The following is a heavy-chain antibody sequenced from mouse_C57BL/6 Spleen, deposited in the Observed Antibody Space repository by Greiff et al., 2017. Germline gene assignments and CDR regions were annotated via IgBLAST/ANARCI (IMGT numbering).Heavy chain of an antibody. J-gene: IGHJ4*01. CDR3: ARSPYADYAMDY. D-gene: IGHD6-5*01. V-gene: IGHV1-53*01. Sequence: QVQLPQPGTELVKPGASVKLSCKASGYTFTSYWMHWVKQRPGQGLEWIGNINPSNGGTNYNEKFKSKATLTVDKSTSTAYMQRSSLASDDSAVYYCARSPYADYAMDYWGQGTSVTVSS. CDR2: INPSNGGT. CDR1: GYTFTSYW.